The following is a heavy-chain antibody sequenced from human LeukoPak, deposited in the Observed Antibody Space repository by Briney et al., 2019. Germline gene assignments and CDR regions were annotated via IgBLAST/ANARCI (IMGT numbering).Heavy chain of an antibody. V-gene: IGHV4-59*01. CDR1: GGSTSSYY. Sequence: SETLSLTCTVSGGSTSSYYWSWIRQPPGKGLEWIGYIYYGGSTNYNPSLKSRVTISVDTSKNQFSLKLNSVTAADTAVYYCASEAAAGHFDYWGQGTLVTVSS. J-gene: IGHJ4*02. CDR2: IYYGGST. CDR3: ASEAAAGHFDY. D-gene: IGHD6-13*01.